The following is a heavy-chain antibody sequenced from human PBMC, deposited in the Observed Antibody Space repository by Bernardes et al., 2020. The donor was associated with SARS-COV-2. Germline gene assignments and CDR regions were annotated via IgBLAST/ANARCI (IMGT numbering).Heavy chain of an antibody. D-gene: IGHD2-21*02. Sequence: LRLSCAASGFTFSSYGMHWVRQAPGKGLEWVAVISYDGSNKYYADSVKGRFTISRDNSKNTLYLQMNSLRAEDMAVYYCARDTEGGDCYFCPGLWGQGTLVTVSS. CDR1: GFTFSSYG. CDR3: ARDTEGGDCYFCPGL. J-gene: IGHJ4*02. V-gene: IGHV3-30*03. CDR2: ISYDGSNK.